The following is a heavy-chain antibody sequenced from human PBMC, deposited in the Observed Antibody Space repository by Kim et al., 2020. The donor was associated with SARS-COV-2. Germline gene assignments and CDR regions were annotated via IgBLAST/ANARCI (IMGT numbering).Heavy chain of an antibody. CDR3: ARDSSSSGFDH. CDR1: GGSISSGGYY. Sequence: SETLSLTCTVSGGSISSGGYYWSWIRQHPGKDLEWIGYIYYSGSTYYNPSLKSRLTISVDTSKNQFSLKLSSVTAADTAMYYCARDSSSSGFDHWGQGTLVTVSS. J-gene: IGHJ4*02. D-gene: IGHD6-13*01. CDR2: IYYSGST. V-gene: IGHV4-31*03.